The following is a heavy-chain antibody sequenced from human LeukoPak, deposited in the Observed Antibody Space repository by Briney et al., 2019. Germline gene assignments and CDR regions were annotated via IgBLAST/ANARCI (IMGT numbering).Heavy chain of an antibody. CDR2: INPSGGST. CDR1: GYTFTSYY. Sequence: ASVKVSCKASGYTFTSYYMHWVRQAPGQGLEWMGIINPSGGSTSYAQKFQGRVTMTRDTSTSTVYMELSSLRSEDTAVYYCAREYYDSSAYNQEAIDYWGQGTLVTVSS. D-gene: IGHD3-22*01. V-gene: IGHV1-46*01. J-gene: IGHJ4*02. CDR3: AREYYDSSAYNQEAIDY.